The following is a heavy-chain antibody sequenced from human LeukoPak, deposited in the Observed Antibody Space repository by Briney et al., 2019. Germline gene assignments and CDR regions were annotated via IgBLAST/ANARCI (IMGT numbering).Heavy chain of an antibody. V-gene: IGHV3-23*01. CDR3: AKGYSGYRYFDY. D-gene: IGHD5-12*01. CDR2: IGGSGGST. Sequence: GRSLRLSSAASGFTFTSYAMSWVRHAPGKGLECVSAIGGSGGSTYYADSVKGRFTISRDNSKNTLYLQMNSLRAEDTAVYYCAKGYSGYRYFDYWGQGTLVTVSS. CDR1: GFTFTSYA. J-gene: IGHJ4*02.